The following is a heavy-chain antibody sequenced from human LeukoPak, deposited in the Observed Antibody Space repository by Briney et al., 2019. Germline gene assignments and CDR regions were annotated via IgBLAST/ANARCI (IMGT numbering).Heavy chain of an antibody. V-gene: IGHV1-8*02. CDR2: MNPNSGNT. D-gene: IGHD2-2*01. J-gene: IGHJ5*02. CDR1: GGTFSSYA. Sequence: ASVKVSCKASGGTFSSYAISWVRQATGQGLEWMGWMNPNSGNTGYAQKFQGRVTMTRNTSISTAYMELSSLRSEDTAVYYCARDAEYQLLSSLGFDPWGQGTLVTVSS. CDR3: ARDAEYQLLSSLGFDP.